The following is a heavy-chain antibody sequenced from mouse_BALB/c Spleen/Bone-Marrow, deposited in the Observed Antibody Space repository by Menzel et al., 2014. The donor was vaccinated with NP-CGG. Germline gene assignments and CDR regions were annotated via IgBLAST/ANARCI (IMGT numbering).Heavy chain of an antibody. D-gene: IGHD2-4*01. V-gene: IGHV14-3*02. J-gene: IGHJ1*01. CDR3: ANYDYGWYFDV. CDR1: GFNIKDTY. CDR2: IYPANGNT. Sequence: VQLQQSGAELVKPGASVKLSCTASGFNIKDTYMHWVKQRPEQGLEWIGRIYPANGNTKYDPKFQGKATITADTSSNTAYLQLSSLTSEDSAVYYCANYDYGWYFDVWGAGTTVTVSS.